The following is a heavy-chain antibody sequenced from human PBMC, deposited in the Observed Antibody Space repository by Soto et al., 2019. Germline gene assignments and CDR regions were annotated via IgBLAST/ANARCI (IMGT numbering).Heavy chain of an antibody. CDR3: ARSQGSSTSLEIYYYYYYGMDV. CDR1: GGTFSSYA. V-gene: IGHV1-69*13. J-gene: IGHJ6*02. Sequence: SVKVSCKASGGTFSSYAISWVRQAPGQGLEWMGGIIPISDTTNYAQKSQGRVTITADESTSTAYMELSSLRSEDTAVYYCARSQGSSTSLEIYYYYYYGMDVWGQGTTVTVSS. D-gene: IGHD2-2*01. CDR2: IIPISDTT.